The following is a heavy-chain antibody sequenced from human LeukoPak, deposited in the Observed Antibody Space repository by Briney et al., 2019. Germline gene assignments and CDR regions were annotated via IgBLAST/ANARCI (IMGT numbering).Heavy chain of an antibody. V-gene: IGHV4-34*01. CDR2: INHSGST. D-gene: IGHD6-13*01. Sequence: SETLSLTCAVYGGSFSGYYWSWIRQPPGKGLEWIGEINHSGSTNYNPSLKSRVTISVDTSKNQFSLKLSSVTAADTAVYYCARGRSWYSYWGQGTLVTVSS. J-gene: IGHJ4*02. CDR1: GGSFSGYY. CDR3: ARGRSWYSY.